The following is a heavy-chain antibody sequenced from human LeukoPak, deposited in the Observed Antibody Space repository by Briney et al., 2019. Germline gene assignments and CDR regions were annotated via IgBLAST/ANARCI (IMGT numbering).Heavy chain of an antibody. V-gene: IGHV3-48*01. CDR2: ISSSSTTI. CDR3: AAISHIEVADY. CDR1: GFTFDDYG. J-gene: IGHJ4*02. D-gene: IGHD6-19*01. Sequence: GGSLRLSCAASGFTFDDYGMSWVRQAPGKGLEWVSYISSSSTTIKYADSVQGRFTISRDNAKNSLYLQTNSLRAEDTAVYYCAAISHIEVADYWGQGTLVTVSS.